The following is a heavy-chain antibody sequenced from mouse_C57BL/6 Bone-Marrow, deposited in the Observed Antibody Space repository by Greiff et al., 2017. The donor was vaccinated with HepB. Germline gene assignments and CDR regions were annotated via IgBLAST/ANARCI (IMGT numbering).Heavy chain of an antibody. CDR2: IDPENGDT. D-gene: IGHD6-1*01. CDR3: TRSLYYYAMDY. CDR1: GFNIKDDY. V-gene: IGHV14-4*01. J-gene: IGHJ4*01. Sequence: EVKLMESGAELVRPGASVKLSCTASGFNIKDDYMHWVKQRPEQGLEWIGWIDPENGDTEYASKFQGKATITADTSSNTAYLQLSSLTSEDTAVYYCTRSLYYYAMDYWGQGTSVTVSS.